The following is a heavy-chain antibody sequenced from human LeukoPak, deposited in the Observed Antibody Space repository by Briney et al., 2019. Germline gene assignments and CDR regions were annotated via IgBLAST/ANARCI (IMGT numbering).Heavy chain of an antibody. V-gene: IGHV1-69*13. CDR3: ASPYGDYQLGAAFDI. Sequence: ASVKVSCKASGGTFSSYAISWVRQAPGQGLEWMGGIIPFFGTANYAQKFQGGVTITADESTSTAYMELSSLRSEDTAVYYCASPYGDYQLGAAFDIWGQGTMVTVSS. CDR1: GGTFSSYA. D-gene: IGHD4-17*01. J-gene: IGHJ3*02. CDR2: IIPFFGTA.